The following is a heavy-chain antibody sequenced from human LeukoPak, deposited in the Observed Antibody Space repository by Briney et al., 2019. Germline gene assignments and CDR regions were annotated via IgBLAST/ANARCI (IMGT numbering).Heavy chain of an antibody. CDR3: ARDGEYSSSYTAFDI. CDR2: IYYSGST. Sequence: SETLSLTCTVSGGSISSGGYYWSWIRQHPGKGLEWIGYIYYSGSTYYNPSLKSRVTISVDTSKNQFSLKLSSVTAADTAVYYCARDGEYSSSYTAFDIWGQGTMVTVSS. J-gene: IGHJ3*02. D-gene: IGHD6-6*01. CDR1: GGSISSGGYY. V-gene: IGHV4-31*03.